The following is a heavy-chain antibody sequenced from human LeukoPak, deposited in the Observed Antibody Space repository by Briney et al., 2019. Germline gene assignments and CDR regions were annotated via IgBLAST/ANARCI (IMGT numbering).Heavy chain of an antibody. CDR1: GFTFSSYA. J-gene: IGHJ4*02. D-gene: IGHD2-15*01. CDR2: ISGSGGST. CDR3: AKLSCSGGSCYSQFYYFDY. V-gene: IGHV3-23*01. Sequence: GGSLGLSCAASGFTFSSYAMSWVRQAPGKGLEWVSAISGSGGSTYYADSVKGRFTISRDNSKNTLYLQMNSLRAEDTAVYYCAKLSCSGGSCYSQFYYFDYWGQGTLVTVSS.